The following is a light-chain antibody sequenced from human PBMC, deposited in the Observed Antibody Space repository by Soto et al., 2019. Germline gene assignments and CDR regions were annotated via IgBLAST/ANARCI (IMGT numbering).Light chain of an antibody. CDR1: SSKIGAGYD. CDR2: GNS. J-gene: IGLJ1*01. Sequence: QSVLTQPPSVSGAPGQRVTISCTGSSSKIGAGYDVHWYQQLPGTAPKLLIYGNSNRPSGVPDRFSGSKSGTSASLAITGLQAEDEADYYCQSHDSSLSGYVFGTGTKLTVL. CDR3: QSHDSSLSGYV. V-gene: IGLV1-40*01.